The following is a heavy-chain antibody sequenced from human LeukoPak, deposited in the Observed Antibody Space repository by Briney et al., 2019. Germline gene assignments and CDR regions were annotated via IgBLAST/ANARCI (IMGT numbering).Heavy chain of an antibody. Sequence: PSETLSLTCSVSGGSLSSHYWSWIRQPPGKEMELIGHIYSSGTTYYNPSVGSRATISLQTPKNQFSLRLNSVTTADTAVYYCARFSSGCSESSCYLTNWGQGTLVIVSS. CDR3: ARFSSGCSESSCYLTN. V-gene: IGHV4-59*11. CDR2: IYSSGTT. D-gene: IGHD2-2*01. CDR1: GGSLSSHY. J-gene: IGHJ4*02.